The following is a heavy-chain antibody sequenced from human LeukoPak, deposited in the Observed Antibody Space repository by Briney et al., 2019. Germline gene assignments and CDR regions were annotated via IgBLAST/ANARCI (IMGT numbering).Heavy chain of an antibody. CDR1: GFTFSSYA. Sequence: GGSLRLSCAASGFTFSSYAMPWVRQAPGKGLEWVAVIWYDGSNKYYADSVKGRFTISRDNSKNTLYLQMSSLRAEDTAVYYCARGYDSSGYYIWYFDYWGQGTLVTVSS. CDR3: ARGYDSSGYYIWYFDY. V-gene: IGHV3-33*01. D-gene: IGHD3-22*01. J-gene: IGHJ4*02. CDR2: IWYDGSNK.